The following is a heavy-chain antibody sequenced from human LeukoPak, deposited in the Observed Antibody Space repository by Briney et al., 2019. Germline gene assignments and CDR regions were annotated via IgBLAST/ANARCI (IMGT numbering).Heavy chain of an antibody. CDR2: LSDRGGGA. V-gene: IGHV3-23*01. J-gene: IGHJ5*02. Sequence: GGTLRLSCAASGFSLSSYGMTWVRQAPGKGLEWVSTLSDRGGGAHYADSVKGRFTTSRDNSGNTLYLQMHSLRVEDTAVYYCAKDRPYITSWYGCSTPWGQGTLVTVSS. CDR3: AKDRPYITSWYGCSTP. D-gene: IGHD3-10*01. CDR1: GFSLSSYG.